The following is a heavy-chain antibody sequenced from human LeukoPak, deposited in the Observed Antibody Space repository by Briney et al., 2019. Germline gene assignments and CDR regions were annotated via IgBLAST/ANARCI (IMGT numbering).Heavy chain of an antibody. Sequence: GGSLRLSCAASGFTFSSYSMNWVRQAPGKGLEWVSSISSSSSYIYYADSVKGRFTISRDNAKNSLYLQMNSLRAEDTAVYYCTRPRLGYDYLLDYWGQGTLVTVSS. J-gene: IGHJ4*02. CDR3: TRPRLGYDYLLDY. CDR1: GFTFSSYS. D-gene: IGHD5-12*01. CDR2: ISSSSSYI. V-gene: IGHV3-21*03.